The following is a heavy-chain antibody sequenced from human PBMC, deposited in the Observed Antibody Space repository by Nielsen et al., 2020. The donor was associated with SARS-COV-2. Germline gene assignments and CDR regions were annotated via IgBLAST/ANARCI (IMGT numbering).Heavy chain of an antibody. V-gene: IGHV4-34*01. CDR2: INHSGST. CDR1: GGSFSGYY. J-gene: IGHJ6*03. Sequence: SQTLSLTCAVYGGSFSGYYWSWIRQPPGKGLEWIGEINHSGSTNYNPSLKSRVTISVDTSKNQFSLKLSSVTAADTAIYYCARETFEWSARITAYYYYMDVWGKGTTVTVSS. D-gene: IGHD5-12*01. CDR3: ARETFEWSARITAYYYYMDV.